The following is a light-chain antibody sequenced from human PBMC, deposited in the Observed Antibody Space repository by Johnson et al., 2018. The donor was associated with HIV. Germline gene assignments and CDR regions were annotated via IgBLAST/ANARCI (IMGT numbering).Light chain of an antibody. V-gene: IGLV1-51*01. CDR3: GTWDSSLSAVYV. CDR2: DNN. J-gene: IGLJ1*01. Sequence: QSVLTQPPSVSAAPGQKVTISCSGSSSNIGNNYVSWYQQLPGTAPKLLIYDNNKRPSGIPDRFSGSKSGTSATLGITGLQTGDEADYYCGTWDSSLSAVYVFGTGPKVPVL. CDR1: SSNIGNNY.